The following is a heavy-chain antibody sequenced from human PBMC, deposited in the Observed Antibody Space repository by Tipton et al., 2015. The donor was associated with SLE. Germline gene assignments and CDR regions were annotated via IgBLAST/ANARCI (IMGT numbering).Heavy chain of an antibody. J-gene: IGHJ4*02. CDR1: DGSISTSSSY. CDR3: ARSNGNVGRFDY. CDR2: IYYTGST. D-gene: IGHD4-23*01. V-gene: IGHV4-39*07. Sequence: TLSLTCTVSDGSISTSSSYWGWIRQPPGKGLEWIGIIYYTGSTYYNPSLKSRVTMSLDTSKSQFSLRLSSVTAADTAMYYCARSNGNVGRFDYWGQGTLVTVSS.